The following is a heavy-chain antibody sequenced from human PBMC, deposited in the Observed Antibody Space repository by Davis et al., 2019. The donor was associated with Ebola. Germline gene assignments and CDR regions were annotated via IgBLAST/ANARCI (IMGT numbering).Heavy chain of an antibody. CDR3: ARMRFAEKYFDY. J-gene: IGHJ4*02. V-gene: IGHV3-30*04. D-gene: IGHD3-10*01. CDR2: ISYDGSNK. CDR1: GFTFSSYA. Sequence: PGGSLRLSCAASGFTFSSYAMHWVRQAPGKGLEWVAVISYDGSNKYYADSVKGRFTISRDNSKNTLYLQMNSLRAEDTAVYYCARMRFAEKYFDYWGQGTLVTVSS.